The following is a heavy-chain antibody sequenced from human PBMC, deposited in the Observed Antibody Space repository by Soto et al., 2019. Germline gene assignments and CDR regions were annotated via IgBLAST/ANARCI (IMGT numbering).Heavy chain of an antibody. Sequence: PGGSLRLSCAASGFTFSSYAMHWVRQAPGKGLEWVAVISYDGSNKYYADSVKGRFTISRDNSKNTLYVQMNSLRAEDTAVYYCARGIGYSAQDYWGQGTPVTVSS. V-gene: IGHV3-30-3*01. J-gene: IGHJ4*02. D-gene: IGHD1-1*01. CDR3: ARGIGYSAQDY. CDR2: ISYDGSNK. CDR1: GFTFSSYA.